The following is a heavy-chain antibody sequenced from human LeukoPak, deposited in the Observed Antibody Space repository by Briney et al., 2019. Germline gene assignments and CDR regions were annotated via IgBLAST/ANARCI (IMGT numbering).Heavy chain of an antibody. V-gene: IGHV3-7*01. J-gene: IGHJ4*02. CDR3: TXXGYIDEGIGY. D-gene: IGHD5-24*01. Sequence: GGSLRLSCVASGFPFSSYWMTWVRQAPGKGLEWVANIKQDGSKKSYVDSVKGRFTISRDNAKNSLYLQMNSLRAEDTAIYYCTXXGYIDEGIGYWGQGTLVTVSS. CDR2: IKQDGSKK. CDR1: GFPFSSYW.